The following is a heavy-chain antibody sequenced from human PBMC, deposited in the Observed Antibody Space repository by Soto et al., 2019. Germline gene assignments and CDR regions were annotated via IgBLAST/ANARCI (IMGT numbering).Heavy chain of an antibody. J-gene: IGHJ5*02. CDR2: IYYSGST. CDR1: GGSVSSGSYY. Sequence: PSETLSLTWTVSGGSVSSGSYYWIWIRQPPGKGLEWIGYIYYSGSTNYNPSLKSRVTISVDTSKNQFSLKLSSVTAADTAVYYCARGQYQLPDHFNWFDPWGQGTLVTVSS. D-gene: IGHD2-2*01. CDR3: ARGQYQLPDHFNWFDP. V-gene: IGHV4-61*01.